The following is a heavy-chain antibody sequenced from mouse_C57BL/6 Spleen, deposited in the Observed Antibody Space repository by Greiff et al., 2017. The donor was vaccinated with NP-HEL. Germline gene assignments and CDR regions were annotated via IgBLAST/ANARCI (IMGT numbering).Heavy chain of an antibody. CDR2: IYPGCGST. D-gene: IGHD2-2*01. CDR3: ARRAVTDAMDY. V-gene: IGHV1-55*01. J-gene: IGHJ4*01. CDR1: GYTFTSHW. Sequence: QVQLQQPGAELVKPGASVKMSCKASGYTFTSHWITWVKQRPGQGLEWIGDIYPGCGSTNYNEKFKSKATLTVDTSSSTAYMQLSSLTSEDSAVYYCARRAVTDAMDYWGQGTSVTVSS.